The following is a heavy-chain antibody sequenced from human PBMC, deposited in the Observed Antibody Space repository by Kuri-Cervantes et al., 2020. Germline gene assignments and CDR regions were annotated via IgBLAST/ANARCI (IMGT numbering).Heavy chain of an antibody. Sequence: ESLKISCTVSGGSISSSSYYWGWIRQPPGKGLEWIGSIYYSGSTYYNPSLKSRVTISVDTSKNQFSLNLSSVTAADTAVYYCAREIDYGDYGWFDSWGQGTLVTVSS. CDR2: IYYSGST. CDR3: AREIDYGDYGWFDS. CDR1: GGSISSSSYY. J-gene: IGHJ5*01. D-gene: IGHD4-17*01. V-gene: IGHV4-39*07.